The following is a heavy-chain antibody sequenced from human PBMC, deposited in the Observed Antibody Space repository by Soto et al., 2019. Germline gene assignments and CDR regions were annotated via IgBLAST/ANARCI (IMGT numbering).Heavy chain of an antibody. CDR3: ARVGLCRGGSGRLRPFDP. J-gene: IGHJ5*02. CDR1: GFSFSDHY. CDR2: IRNKANSYAT. D-gene: IGHD2-15*01. Sequence: EVQLVESWGGLVQPGGSLRLSCAASGFSFSDHYMDWFRQAPGKGLEWVGRIRNKANSYATHYAASVEGRSSISRDDSQNSMFLQMNSLKPEDTAVYYCARVGLCRGGSGRLRPFDPWGQGTLVTVS. V-gene: IGHV3-72*01.